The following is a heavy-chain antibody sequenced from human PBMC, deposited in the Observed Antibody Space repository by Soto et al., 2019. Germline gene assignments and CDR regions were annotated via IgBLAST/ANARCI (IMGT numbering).Heavy chain of an antibody. D-gene: IGHD3-3*01. CDR1: GYTFTSYG. J-gene: IGHJ3*02. CDR3: ARVYDFWSGYSGDAFDI. V-gene: IGHV1-18*01. CDR2: ISAYNGNT. Sequence: ASVKVSCKASGYTFTSYGISWVRQAPGQGLEWMGWISAYNGNTNYAQKLQGRVTMTTDTSTSTAYMELRSLRSDDTAVYYCARVYDFWSGYSGDAFDIWGQGTMVTVSS.